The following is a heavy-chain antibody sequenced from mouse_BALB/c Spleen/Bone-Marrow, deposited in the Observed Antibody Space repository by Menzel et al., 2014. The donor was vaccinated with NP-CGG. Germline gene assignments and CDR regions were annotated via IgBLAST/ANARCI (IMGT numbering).Heavy chain of an antibody. CDR2: ISSGGSA. V-gene: IGHV5-6-5*01. Sequence: KLVESGGGLVKPGGSLKLSCSASGFTFSNFATSWVRQTPDKRLEWVASISSGGSAYYPDSVKGRLSISRDNARDILFLQMSSLRSEDTAMYYCARGYDYDFDYWGQGTTLTVSS. CDR3: ARGYDYDFDY. J-gene: IGHJ2*01. D-gene: IGHD2-4*01. CDR1: GFTFSNFA.